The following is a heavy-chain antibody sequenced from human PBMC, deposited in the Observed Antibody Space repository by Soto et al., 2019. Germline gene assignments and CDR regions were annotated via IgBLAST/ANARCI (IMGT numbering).Heavy chain of an antibody. CDR1: GDTFTDYY. CDR2: VNPSGGHT. J-gene: IGHJ4*02. V-gene: IGHV1-46*01. D-gene: IGHD2-21*02. CDR3: ARGGHVVVVTAALDY. Sequence: QVQLMQSGAEVKKPGASVKVSCKASGDTFTDYYIHWVRQAPGQGLEWMGTVNPSGGHTTYAQHFLGRGTITRDTSTSTLYKELTSLTSDDTAIYYCARGGHVVVVTAALDYWGQGTLVTVSS.